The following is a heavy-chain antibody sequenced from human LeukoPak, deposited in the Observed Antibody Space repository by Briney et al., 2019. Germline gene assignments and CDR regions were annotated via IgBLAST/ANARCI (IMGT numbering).Heavy chain of an antibody. D-gene: IGHD2-2*01. V-gene: IGHV5-51*01. CDR3: ARRQGCSSTSCPPDS. J-gene: IGHJ4*02. CDR2: IYPGDSDT. CDR1: GYSFTSYW. Sequence: HGESLKISCTGSGYSFTSYWIAWVRQMPGKGLEWMGIIYPGDSDTRYSPSFQGQVTMSADKSINTAYLQWSSLKASDTAMYYCARRQGCSSTSCPPDSWGQGTLVTVSS.